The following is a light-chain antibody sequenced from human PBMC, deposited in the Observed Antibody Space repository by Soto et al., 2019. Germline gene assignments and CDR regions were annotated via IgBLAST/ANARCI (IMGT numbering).Light chain of an antibody. Sequence: EIVLTPSPGTLSLSPGERATLSCRASQSVSSSYLAWYQQKPGQAPRLLIYGASSRATGIPDRFSGSGSGTDLTLTISRLEPEDFAVYYCQQYGSSWTFGQGTKVDIK. CDR1: QSVSSSY. CDR3: QQYGSSWT. V-gene: IGKV3-20*01. CDR2: GAS. J-gene: IGKJ1*01.